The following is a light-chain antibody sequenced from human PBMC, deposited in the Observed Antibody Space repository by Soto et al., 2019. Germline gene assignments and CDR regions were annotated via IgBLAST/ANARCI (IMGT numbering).Light chain of an antibody. V-gene: IGKV4-1*01. CDR1: QTVLYSSNNKNY. Sequence: DIVMTQSPDSLAVSLGERATINCRSSQTVLYSSNNKNYLAWYQQKPGQPPKLLVYWASTRESGVPDRFSGSGSGTDFTLTISSLQAEDVAVYYCQHYYSTFWTFGQGTKVEIK. CDR3: QHYYSTFWT. CDR2: WAS. J-gene: IGKJ1*01.